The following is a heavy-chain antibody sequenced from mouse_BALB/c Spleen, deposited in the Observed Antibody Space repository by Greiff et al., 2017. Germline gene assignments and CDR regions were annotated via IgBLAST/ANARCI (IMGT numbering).Heavy chain of an antibody. CDR3: ARVPYDYDGGGYFDY. J-gene: IGHJ2*01. V-gene: IGHV2-6-7*01. CDR1: GFSLTGYG. CDR2: IWGDGST. D-gene: IGHD2-4*01. Sequence: VQVVESGPGLVAPSQSLSITCTVSGFSLTGYGVNWVRQPPGKGLEWLGMIWGDGSTDYNSALKSRLSISKDNSKSQVFLKMNSLQTDDTARYYCARVPYDYDGGGYFDYWGQGTTLTVSS.